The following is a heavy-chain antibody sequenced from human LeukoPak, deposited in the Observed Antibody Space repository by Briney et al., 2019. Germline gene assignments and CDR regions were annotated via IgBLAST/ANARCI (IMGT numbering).Heavy chain of an antibody. CDR3: AKDQNTITIFGVIGDY. Sequence: QPGGTLRLSCAASGFTFSSYAMSWVRQAPGKGLEWVSAISGSGGSTYYADSVKGRFTISRDNSKNTLYLQMNSLRAEDTAVYYCAKDQNTITIFGVIGDYWGQGTLVTVSS. CDR2: ISGSGGST. CDR1: GFTFSSYA. J-gene: IGHJ4*02. D-gene: IGHD3-3*01. V-gene: IGHV3-23*01.